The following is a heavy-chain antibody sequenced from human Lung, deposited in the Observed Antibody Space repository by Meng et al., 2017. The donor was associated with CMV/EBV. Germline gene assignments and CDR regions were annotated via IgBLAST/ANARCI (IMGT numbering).Heavy chain of an antibody. Sequence: GESLRLSCTASGFTFGDYAMSWVRQAPGKGLEWVGFIRSKAYGGTTEYAASVKGRFTISRDDSKSIAYLQMNSLKTEDTAVYYCTRALDYYDSRAFYYYYGMDVWGQGXTVTISS. V-gene: IGHV3-49*04. CDR1: GFTFGDYA. D-gene: IGHD3-22*01. CDR2: IRSKAYGGTT. J-gene: IGHJ6*02. CDR3: TRALDYYDSRAFYYYYGMDV.